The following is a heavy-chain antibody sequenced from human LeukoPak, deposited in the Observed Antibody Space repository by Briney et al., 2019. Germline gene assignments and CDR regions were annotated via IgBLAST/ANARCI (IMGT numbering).Heavy chain of an antibody. Sequence: GGSLRLSCAASGFTFSSYAMHWVRQAPGKGLEWVAVISYDGSNKYYADSVKGRFTISRDNSKNTLYLQMNSLRAEDTAVYYCARDWYHAIDYWGQGTLVTVSS. D-gene: IGHD2-2*01. CDR1: GFTFSSYA. CDR2: ISYDGSNK. V-gene: IGHV3-30*04. J-gene: IGHJ4*02. CDR3: ARDWYHAIDY.